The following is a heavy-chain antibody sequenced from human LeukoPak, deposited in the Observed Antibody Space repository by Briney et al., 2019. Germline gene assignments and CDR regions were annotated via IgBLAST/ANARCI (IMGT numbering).Heavy chain of an antibody. CDR2: IRSKANSYAT. CDR1: GFIFSDHY. Sequence: GGSLRLSCAASGFIFSDHYMDWVRQASGKGLEWVGRIRSKANSYATAYAASVKGRFTISRDDSKNTAYLQMNSLKTEDTAVYYCTSHYYGSGSYFQNFDYWGQGTLVTVSS. V-gene: IGHV3-73*01. J-gene: IGHJ4*02. CDR3: TSHYYGSGSYFQNFDY. D-gene: IGHD3-10*01.